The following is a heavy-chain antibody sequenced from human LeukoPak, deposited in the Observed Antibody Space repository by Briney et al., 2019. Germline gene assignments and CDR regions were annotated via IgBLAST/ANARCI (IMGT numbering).Heavy chain of an antibody. CDR3: ARHETGVYFGAFDI. Sequence: SETLSLTCTVSGGSISSYYWSSIRQPAGKGLEWIGRIYTSGSTNYNPSLKSRVTMSVDTSKNQFSLKLSSVTAADTAVYYCARHETGVYFGAFDIWGQGTMVTVSS. J-gene: IGHJ3*02. D-gene: IGHD3-9*01. V-gene: IGHV4-4*07. CDR1: GGSISSYY. CDR2: IYTSGST.